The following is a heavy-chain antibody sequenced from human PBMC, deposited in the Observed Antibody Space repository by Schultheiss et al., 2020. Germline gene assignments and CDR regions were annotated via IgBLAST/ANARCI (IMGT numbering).Heavy chain of an antibody. CDR2: IYTSGST. V-gene: IGHV4-4*07. CDR3: ARDSEQYGGNPNWFDP. J-gene: IGHJ5*02. Sequence: SETLSLTCTVSGGSISSYYWSWIRQPPGKGLEWIGRIYTSGSTNYNPSLKSRVTMSVDTSKNQFSLKLSSVTAADTAVYYCARDSEQYGGNPNWFDPWGQGTLVTVSS. CDR1: GGSISSYY. D-gene: IGHD4-23*01.